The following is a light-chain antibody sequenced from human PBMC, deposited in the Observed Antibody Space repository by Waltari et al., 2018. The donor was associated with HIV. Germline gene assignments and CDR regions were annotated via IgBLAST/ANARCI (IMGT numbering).Light chain of an antibody. CDR2: DVS. Sequence: QSALTQPASVSGSPGQSITIPCTGTRHDVGGYNYVSWYQQHPGKVPKPMINDVSNRPSGVSYRFSGSKSGNTASLTISGLQAEDEADYYCSSYTSSTYVVFGGGTKLTVL. CDR3: SSYTSSTYVV. J-gene: IGLJ2*01. V-gene: IGLV2-14*03. CDR1: RHDVGGYNY.